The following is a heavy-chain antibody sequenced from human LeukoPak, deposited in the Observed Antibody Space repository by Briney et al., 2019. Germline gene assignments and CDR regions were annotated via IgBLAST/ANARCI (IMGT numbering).Heavy chain of an antibody. J-gene: IGHJ4*02. Sequence: SETLSLTCAVSGYTISSGYYWGWIRQPPGKVLVWIGSIYHSGSTYYNPSLKSRVTISVDTSKNQFSLKLSSMTAAETAVYYCAKIRYFDWLFDYWGQGTLVTVSS. D-gene: IGHD3-9*01. V-gene: IGHV4-38-2*01. CDR2: IYHSGST. CDR3: AKIRYFDWLFDY. CDR1: GYTISSGYY.